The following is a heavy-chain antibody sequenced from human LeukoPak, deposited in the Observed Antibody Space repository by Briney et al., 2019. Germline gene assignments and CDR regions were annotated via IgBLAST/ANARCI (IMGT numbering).Heavy chain of an antibody. CDR2: INRSGST. J-gene: IGHJ4*02. CDR1: GGSFSGYY. Sequence: SETLSLTCAVYGGSFSGYYWSWIRQPPGKGLEWIGEINRSGSTNYNPSLKSRVTISVDTSKNQFSLKLSSVTAADTAVYYCARRTIAALNWGQGTLVTVSS. V-gene: IGHV4-34*01. CDR3: ARRTIAALN. D-gene: IGHD6-13*01.